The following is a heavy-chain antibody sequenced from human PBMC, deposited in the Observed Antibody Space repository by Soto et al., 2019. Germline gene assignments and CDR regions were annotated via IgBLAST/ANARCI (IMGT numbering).Heavy chain of an antibody. CDR1: GYSFTSYW. V-gene: IGHV5-51*01. Sequence: PGESLKISCKGSGYSFTSYWIGWVRQMPGKGLEWMGIIYPGDSDTRYSPSFQGQVTISADKSISTAYLQWSSLKASDTAMYYCARLQNYDILTGPYYFDYWDQGTLVTVSS. J-gene: IGHJ4*02. CDR2: IYPGDSDT. CDR3: ARLQNYDILTGPYYFDY. D-gene: IGHD3-9*01.